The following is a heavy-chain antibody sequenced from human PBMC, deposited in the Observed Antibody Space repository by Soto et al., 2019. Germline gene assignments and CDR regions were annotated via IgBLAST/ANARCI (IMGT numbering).Heavy chain of an antibody. V-gene: IGHV1-69*01. CDR1: GGTFSSYA. Sequence: QVQLVQSGAEVKKPGSSVKVSCKASGGTFSSYAISWVRQAPGQGLEWMGGIIPIFGTANYAQKFQGRVTITADESTSTASLELSSLRSEDTAVYYCARLSGSYRSDWFDPWGQGTLVTVSS. CDR3: ARLSGSYRSDWFDP. J-gene: IGHJ5*02. CDR2: IIPIFGTA. D-gene: IGHD1-26*01.